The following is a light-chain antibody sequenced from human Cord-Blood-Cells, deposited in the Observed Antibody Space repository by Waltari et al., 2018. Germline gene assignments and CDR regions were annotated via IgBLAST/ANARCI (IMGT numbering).Light chain of an antibody. J-gene: IGKJ5*01. Sequence: IVLTQSPGTLSFSPGARATLPCRASQSVSSGYLAWYQQKPRQAPRLLIYGASSRATGVPDRFSGSGSETDFTLTISRLEPEDFAVYYCQQYGSSSITFDQGTPLEI. CDR3: QQYGSSSIT. CDR1: QSVSSGY. CDR2: GAS. V-gene: IGKV3-20*01.